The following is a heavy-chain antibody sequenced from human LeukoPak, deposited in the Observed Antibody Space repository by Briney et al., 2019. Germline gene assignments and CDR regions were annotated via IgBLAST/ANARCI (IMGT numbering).Heavy chain of an antibody. J-gene: IGHJ3*02. CDR2: IYYSGST. Sequence: SETLSLTCTISGGSISSYYWSWIRQPPGKGLEWIGYIYYSGSTSYNPSLKSRVTILVDTSKNQFSLKLRSVTAADTAVYYCARHERDGSFDHAFDIWGQGTMVTVSS. CDR3: ARHERDGSFDHAFDI. D-gene: IGHD5-24*01. V-gene: IGHV4-59*08. CDR1: GGSISSYY.